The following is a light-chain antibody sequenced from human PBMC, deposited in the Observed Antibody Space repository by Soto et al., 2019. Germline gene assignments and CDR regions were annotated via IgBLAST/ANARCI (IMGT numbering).Light chain of an antibody. J-gene: IGLJ3*02. V-gene: IGLV3-21*02. Sequence: SYELTQPPAVSLAPGQTARIPCGGNNIGSKSVHWYQQKPGQAPVLVVYDDSDRPSGIPERFSGSNSGNTATLTISRVEAGDEAYYYCHVWDSSSDHPVFGGGTTVTVL. CDR2: DDS. CDR3: HVWDSSSDHPV. CDR1: NIGSKS.